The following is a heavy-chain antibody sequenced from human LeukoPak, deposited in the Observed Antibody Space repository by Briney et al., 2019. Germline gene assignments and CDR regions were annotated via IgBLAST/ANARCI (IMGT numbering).Heavy chain of an antibody. V-gene: IGHV1-58*02. D-gene: IGHD3-22*01. CDR3: AALGYYDSSGCPRPHYYYYGMDV. CDR2: IVVGSGNT. Sequence: ASVKVSCKASGFTFTSSAMQWVRQARGQRLEWIGWIVVGSGNTNYAQKFQERVTITRDMSTSTAYMELSSLRSEDTAVYYCAALGYYDSSGCPRPHYYYYGMDVWGQGTTVTVSS. J-gene: IGHJ6*02. CDR1: GFTFTSSA.